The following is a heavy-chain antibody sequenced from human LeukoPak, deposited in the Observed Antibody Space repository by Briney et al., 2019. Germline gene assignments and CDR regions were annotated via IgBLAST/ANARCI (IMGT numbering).Heavy chain of an antibody. CDR3: ATSPLKRDVYNRYYYYYMDV. CDR1: GGSFSGYY. Sequence: SETLSLTCAVYGGSFSGYYWSWIRQPPGKGLEWIGEINHSGSTNYNPSLKSRVTISVDTSKNQFSLKLSSVTAADTAVYYCATSPLKRDVYNRYYYYYMDVWAKGPRSPSP. CDR2: INHSGST. V-gene: IGHV4-34*01. D-gene: IGHD5-24*01. J-gene: IGHJ6*03.